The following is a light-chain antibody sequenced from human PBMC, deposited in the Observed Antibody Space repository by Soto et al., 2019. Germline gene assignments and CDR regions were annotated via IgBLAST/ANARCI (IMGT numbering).Light chain of an antibody. CDR1: QSVRSN. CDR2: AAS. J-gene: IGKJ2*01. Sequence: EIVMTQSPATLSVSPGERATLSCRASQSVRSNLAWYQHKPGQAPSLLIYAASTRATGIPARFSGSGSGTEFTLTISNLQPEDSATYYCQQSYNVPYTFGQGTRLEIK. CDR3: QQSYNVPYT. V-gene: IGKV3-15*01.